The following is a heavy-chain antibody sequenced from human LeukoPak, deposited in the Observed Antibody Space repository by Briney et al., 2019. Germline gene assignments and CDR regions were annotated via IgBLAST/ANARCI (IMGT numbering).Heavy chain of an antibody. D-gene: IGHD3-9*01. Sequence: GESLKISCKGSECSFPSYWIAWVRQMPGKGLEWMAVIYPGDSDTKYSPSFQGQVTVSVDKSITTAYLHWSSLKASDTAMYYCARGASAIGNYNILTGYYNDYFDYWGQGTLVTVSS. V-gene: IGHV5-51*01. J-gene: IGHJ4*02. CDR3: ARGASAIGNYNILTGYYNDYFDY. CDR1: ECSFPSYW. CDR2: IYPGDSDT.